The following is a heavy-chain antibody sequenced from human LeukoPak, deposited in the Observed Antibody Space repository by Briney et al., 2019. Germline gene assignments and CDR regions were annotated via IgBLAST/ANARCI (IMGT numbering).Heavy chain of an antibody. Sequence: GGSLRLSCAASGFTFSSYAMHWVRQAPGKGLEWVSGISWNSGSIGYADSVKGRFTISRDNAKNSLYLQMNSLRAEDTALYYCARHYDRPTDYWGQGTLVTVSS. D-gene: IGHD3-22*01. CDR2: ISWNSGSI. J-gene: IGHJ4*02. CDR1: GFTFSSYA. CDR3: ARHYDRPTDY. V-gene: IGHV3-9*01.